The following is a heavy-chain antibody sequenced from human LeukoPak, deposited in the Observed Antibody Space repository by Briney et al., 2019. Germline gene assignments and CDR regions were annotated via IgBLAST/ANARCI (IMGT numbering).Heavy chain of an antibody. V-gene: IGHV3-21*01. J-gene: IGHJ4*02. CDR2: ISSSSSYI. Sequence: PGGSLRLSCAASGFTFSSYSMNWVCQAPGKGLEWVSSISSSSSYIYYADSVKGRFTISRDNAKNSLYLQMNSLRAEDTAVYYCARLDTAMALYYFDYWGQGTLVTVSS. CDR3: ARLDTAMALYYFDY. D-gene: IGHD5-18*01. CDR1: GFTFSSYS.